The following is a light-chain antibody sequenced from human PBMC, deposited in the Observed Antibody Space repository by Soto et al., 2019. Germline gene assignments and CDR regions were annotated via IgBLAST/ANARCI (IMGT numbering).Light chain of an antibody. CDR3: RRYGSSTQVT. Sequence: VLTQSPGTLALSPGEIATLSCRASPSVSCRYLTWYQQKPGQAPRLLIYGASSRATGIPDRFSDSGSGTEFILTITRLEADDFAVYYCRRYGSSTQVTFGGGPKVEIK. V-gene: IGKV3-20*01. J-gene: IGKJ4*01. CDR1: PSVSCRY. CDR2: GAS.